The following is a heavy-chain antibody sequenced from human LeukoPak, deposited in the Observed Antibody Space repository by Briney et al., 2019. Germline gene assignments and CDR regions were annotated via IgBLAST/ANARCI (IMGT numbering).Heavy chain of an antibody. CDR1: GYTFTSYD. D-gene: IGHD2-21*02. J-gene: IGHJ4*02. V-gene: IGHV1-8*01. CDR3: ARGREVTQGLADY. CDR2: MNPNSGNT. Sequence: ASVKVSCKASGYTFTSYDVNWVRQATGQGLEWMGWMNPNSGNTGYAQKFQGRVTMTRNTSISTAYMELSSLRSEDTAVYYCARGREVTQGLADYWGQGTLVTVSS.